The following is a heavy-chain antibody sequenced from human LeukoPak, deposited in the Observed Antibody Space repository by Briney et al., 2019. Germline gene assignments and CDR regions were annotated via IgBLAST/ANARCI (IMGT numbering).Heavy chain of an antibody. CDR3: ARHWRAYYYGXGSYYSPAFYFDY. J-gene: IGHJ4*02. CDR2: XXHXXSX. V-gene: IGHV4-34*12. D-gene: IGHD3-10*01. Sequence: SETLSLTCAVYGGSFXXYYWGWIRQPPGXXXXXXXXXXHXXSXXXXPXXXGRXXISVXTSKNQFSLKLSSVTAADTAVYYCARHWRAYYYGXGSYYSPAFYFDYWGQGTLVTVSS. CDR1: GGSFXXYY.